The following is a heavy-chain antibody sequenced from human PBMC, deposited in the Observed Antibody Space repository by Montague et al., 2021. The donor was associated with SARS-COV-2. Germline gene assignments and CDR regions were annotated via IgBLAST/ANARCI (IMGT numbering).Heavy chain of an antibody. CDR3: ARTVDSRSAGIFQH. J-gene: IGHJ1*01. V-gene: IGHV4-39*01. CDR2: LYYTGTA. D-gene: IGHD5-12*01. Sequence: SETLSLTCTVSGGSFSRSDYHWGWIRQSPGKGLEWIVSLYYTGTAYYNPSLKSRVDISVDTTRNQFSLRLSPVTAADTAVYYCARTVDSRSAGIFQHWGQGTLVTVSS. CDR1: GGSFSRSDYH.